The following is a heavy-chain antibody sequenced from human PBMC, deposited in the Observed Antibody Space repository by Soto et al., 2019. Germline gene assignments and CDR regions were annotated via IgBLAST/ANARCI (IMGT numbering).Heavy chain of an antibody. CDR2: INPSGGST. J-gene: IGHJ4*02. CDR3: ASSFPVGATKVEGCDY. D-gene: IGHD1-26*01. V-gene: IGHV1-46*01. CDR1: GYTFTSYY. Sequence: QVQLVQSGAEVKKPGASVKVSCKASGYTFTSYYMHWVRQAPGQGLEWMGIINPSGGSTSYAQKFQGSVTMTRDTSTSTVYMELSSLRSEDTAVYYCASSFPVGATKVEGCDYWGQGTLVTVSS.